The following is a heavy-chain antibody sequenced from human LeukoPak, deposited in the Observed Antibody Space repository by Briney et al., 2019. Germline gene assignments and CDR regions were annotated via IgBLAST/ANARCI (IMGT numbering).Heavy chain of an antibody. D-gene: IGHD6-13*01. Sequence: QTGGSLRLSCAASGFTFSSYGMHWVRQAPGKGLEWVAVIWYDGSNKYYADSVKGRFTISRDNSKNTLYLQMNSLRAEDTAVYYCARDLFLYSSSWPLGYWGQGTLVTVSS. J-gene: IGHJ4*02. V-gene: IGHV3-33*08. CDR1: GFTFSSYG. CDR3: ARDLFLYSSSWPLGY. CDR2: IWYDGSNK.